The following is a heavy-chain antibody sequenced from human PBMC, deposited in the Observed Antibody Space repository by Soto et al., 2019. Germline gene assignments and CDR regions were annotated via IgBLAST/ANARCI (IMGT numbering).Heavy chain of an antibody. D-gene: IGHD4-17*01. Sequence: EVQLVESGGGLVKPGGSLRVSCAASGFTFSSYSMNWVRQAPGKGLAWVSSISRSSSYIYYADSVKGRFTISRDNAKNPLYLQMNSLRAEDTAVYYCVRDRRAVTTAFEPLYYYYGMDVWGQGTTVTVSS. J-gene: IGHJ6*02. V-gene: IGHV3-21*01. CDR2: ISRSSSYI. CDR1: GFTFSSYS. CDR3: VRDRRAVTTAFEPLYYYYGMDV.